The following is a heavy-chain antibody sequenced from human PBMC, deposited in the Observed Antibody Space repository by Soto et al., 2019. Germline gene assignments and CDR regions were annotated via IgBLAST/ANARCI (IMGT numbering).Heavy chain of an antibody. V-gene: IGHV4-59*01. Sequence: WETLSLTCTVSGGSISDFYWSWIRQPPGKGLEWIGYVYYSGSTNYNPSLKSRVTISVDTSKNQFSLNLRSMSPADTAVYYCARVGGLAARTFDYWGPGTLVTVSS. J-gene: IGHJ4*01. D-gene: IGHD6-6*01. CDR3: ARVGGLAARTFDY. CDR1: GGSISDFY. CDR2: VYYSGST.